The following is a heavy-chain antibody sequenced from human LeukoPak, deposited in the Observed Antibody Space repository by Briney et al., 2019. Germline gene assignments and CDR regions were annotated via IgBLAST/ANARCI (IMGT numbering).Heavy chain of an antibody. CDR3: ARDYEMYDILTGYYRAGMDV. CDR1: GYTFTSYG. V-gene: IGHV1-18*01. CDR2: ISAYNGNT. J-gene: IGHJ6*02. Sequence: ASVKVSCKASGYTFTSYGISCVRQAPGQQLEGMGWISAYNGNTNHAQKLQCRVTMTTDTSTSTAYMELRSLRSDDTAVYYCARDYEMYDILTGYYRAGMDVWGQGTTVTVSS. D-gene: IGHD3-9*01.